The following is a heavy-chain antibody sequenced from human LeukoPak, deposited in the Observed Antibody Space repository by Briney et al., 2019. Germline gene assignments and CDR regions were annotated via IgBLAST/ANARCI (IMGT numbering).Heavy chain of an antibody. V-gene: IGHV3-23*01. CDR2: ISGSGDST. CDR1: GFTFTHQA. D-gene: IGHD1-1*01. J-gene: IGHJ4*02. Sequence: GGSLRLSCAASGFTFTHQAMNWVRQAPGKGLEWVSAISGSGDSTYYADSVKGRFTISRDNSKKTLYLQMNSLRAADTAVYYCAKDLRPGTRQYYFDYWGQGTLVTVSS. CDR3: AKDLRPGTRQYYFDY.